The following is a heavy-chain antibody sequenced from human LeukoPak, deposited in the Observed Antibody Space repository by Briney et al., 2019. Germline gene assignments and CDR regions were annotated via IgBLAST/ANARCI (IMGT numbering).Heavy chain of an antibody. J-gene: IGHJ4*02. CDR2: IYSSGST. D-gene: IGHD2-15*01. CDR1: GFTVSSNY. CDR3: ARDRGGPEGD. V-gene: IGHV3-53*01. Sequence: PGGSLRLSCAASGFTVSSNYMSWVPQAPGKGLEWVSVIYSSGSTYYADSVKGRFTISRDNSKNTLYLQMNSLRADDTAVYYCARDRGGPEGDWGQGTLVTVSS.